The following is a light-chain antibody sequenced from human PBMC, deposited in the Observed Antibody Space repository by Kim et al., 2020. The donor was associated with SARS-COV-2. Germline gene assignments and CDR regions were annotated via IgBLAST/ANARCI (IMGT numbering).Light chain of an antibody. Sequence: QSALTQPASVSGSPGQSITISCTGTSSDVGGYNYVSWYQRHPGKAPKLLIYDVSNRPSGVSNRFSGSKSGNTASLTISGLQPEDEADYYCSSYTSSSTLVFGGGTQLTVL. CDR2: DVS. CDR3: SSYTSSSTLV. V-gene: IGLV2-14*03. J-gene: IGLJ3*02. CDR1: SSDVGGYNY.